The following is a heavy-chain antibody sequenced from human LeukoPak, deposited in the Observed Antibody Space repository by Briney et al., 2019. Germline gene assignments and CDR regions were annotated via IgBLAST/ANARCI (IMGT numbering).Heavy chain of an antibody. D-gene: IGHD6-13*01. CDR1: GFTFSDYW. J-gene: IGHJ4*02. CDR3: ARDGTAAGLYFDL. CDR2: IRHDGGEK. V-gene: IGHV3-7*01. Sequence: GGSLRLSXAVSGFTFSDYWMNWVRQAPGKGLEWVASIRHDGGEKSYVDSVKGRLTISRDNTKHSLYLQMSSLRAEDTGVYYCARDGTAAGLYFDLWGQGTLVTVSS.